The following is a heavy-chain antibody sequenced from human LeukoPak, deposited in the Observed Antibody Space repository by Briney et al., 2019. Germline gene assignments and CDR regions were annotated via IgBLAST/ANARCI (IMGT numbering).Heavy chain of an antibody. J-gene: IGHJ6*03. D-gene: IGHD2-2*01. CDR1: GGSISSYY. V-gene: IGHV4-4*07. CDR3: ARINCSSTSCYYYYYMDV. Sequence: SETLSLTCTVSGGSISSYYWSWIRQPAGKGLEWIGRIYTSGSTNYNPSLKSRVTMSVDTSKNQFSLKLSSVTAADTAVYYCARINCSSTSCYYYYYMDVWGKGTTVTVS. CDR2: IYTSGST.